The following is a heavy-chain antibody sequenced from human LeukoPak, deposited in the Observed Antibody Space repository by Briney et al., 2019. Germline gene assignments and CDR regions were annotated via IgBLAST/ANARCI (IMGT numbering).Heavy chain of an antibody. CDR2: INPSTGGT. D-gene: IGHD3-9*01. CDR3: VNDWLSPNSSDY. Sequence: ASVTVSCKASGYTFTGYYIHWVRQAPGQGLGWMGFINPSTGGTSYAQKFQGRVTMTRDTSISTAYMELSRLRSDDTAVYYCVNDWLSPNSSDYWGQGTLVTVSS. J-gene: IGHJ4*02. CDR1: GYTFTGYY. V-gene: IGHV1-2*02.